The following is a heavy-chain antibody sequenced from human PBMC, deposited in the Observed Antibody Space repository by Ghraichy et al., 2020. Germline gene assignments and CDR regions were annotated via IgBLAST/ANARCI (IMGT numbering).Heavy chain of an antibody. J-gene: IGHJ4*02. Sequence: SETLSLTCAVYGGSFSGYYWSWIRQPPGKGLEWIGEINHSGSTNYNPSLKSRVTISVDTSKNQFSLKLSSVTAADTAVYYCASGTVGYCSGGSCYRPFDYWGQGTLVTVSS. CDR1: GGSFSGYY. CDR2: INHSGST. CDR3: ASGTVGYCSGGSCYRPFDY. D-gene: IGHD2-15*01. V-gene: IGHV4-34*01.